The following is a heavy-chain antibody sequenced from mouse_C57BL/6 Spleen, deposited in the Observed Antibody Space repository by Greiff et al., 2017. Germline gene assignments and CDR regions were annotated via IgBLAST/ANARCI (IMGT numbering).Heavy chain of an antibody. CDR2: IAPSDSYT. CDR1: GYTFTSYW. V-gene: IGHV1-50*01. CDR3: ARRTIVTRDYFDY. J-gene: IGHJ2*01. Sequence: QVQLKQPGAELVKPGASVKLSCKASGYTFTSYWMQWVKQRPGQGLEWIGEIAPSDSYTNYNQKFKGQATLTVDTASSTAYMQLSSLTSEDSAVYYSARRTIVTRDYFDYWGQGTTLTVSS. D-gene: IGHD2-12*01.